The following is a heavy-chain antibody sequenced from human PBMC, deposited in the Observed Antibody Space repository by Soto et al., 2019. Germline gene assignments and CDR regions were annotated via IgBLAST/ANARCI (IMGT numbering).Heavy chain of an antibody. V-gene: IGHV1-3*01. CDR3: TRGVVVVLAATGAEYFPH. CDR1: GSSFPNPA. J-gene: IGHJ1*01. Sequence: ASVKVSCKASGSSFPNPALHWVRHAPGQRLEWMGWINAGNGDTMSSQSFHGRVSITRDTSARTVYLELSSLTSEDTAVYYCTRGVVVVLAATGAEYFPHWG. D-gene: IGHD2-15*01. CDR2: INAGNGDT.